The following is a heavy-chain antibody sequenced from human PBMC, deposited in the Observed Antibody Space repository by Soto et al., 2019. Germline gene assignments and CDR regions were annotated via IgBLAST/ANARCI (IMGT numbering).Heavy chain of an antibody. D-gene: IGHD4-17*01. CDR1: GGSISGYY. Sequence: PSETLSLTCSVSGGSISGYYWSWIRQPPGKGLQWIGYIYYSGSTNYNPSLKSRVTISVVSSKNQISLKLSSVTAADTAVYYRTRVGGYYGDYPNFEYLGQGTLVTVSS. CDR3: TRVGGYYGDYPNFEY. V-gene: IGHV4-59*01. J-gene: IGHJ4*02. CDR2: IYYSGST.